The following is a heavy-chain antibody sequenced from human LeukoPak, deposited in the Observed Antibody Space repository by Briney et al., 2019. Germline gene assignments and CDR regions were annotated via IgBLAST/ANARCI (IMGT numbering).Heavy chain of an antibody. J-gene: IGHJ4*02. CDR3: ARGEYDFWSGYYPLYY. CDR1: GFTFSTYA. V-gene: IGHV3-64*01. CDR2: ISSNGGST. Sequence: PGGSLTLSCAASGFTFSTYAMHWLRQAPGKGLEYVSAISSNGGSTFYANSVKGRFTISRDNSKNTLSLQMGSLRAEDMAVYYYARGEYDFWSGYYPLYYWGQGTLVTVSS. D-gene: IGHD3-3*01.